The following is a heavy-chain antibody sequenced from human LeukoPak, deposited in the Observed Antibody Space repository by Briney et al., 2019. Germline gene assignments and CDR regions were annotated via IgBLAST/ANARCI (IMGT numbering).Heavy chain of an antibody. Sequence: GGSLRLSCAPSGFTLSDYSMNWVRQAPGEGREWVSYIGANSAIYYADSVKSRFTISRDNAKNSLSLQVNSLRDDDTAVYYCAREGYYGAFDIWGQGTMVTVSS. D-gene: IGHD3-10*01. J-gene: IGHJ3*02. CDR1: GFTLSDYS. CDR2: IGANSAI. CDR3: AREGYYGAFDI. V-gene: IGHV3-48*02.